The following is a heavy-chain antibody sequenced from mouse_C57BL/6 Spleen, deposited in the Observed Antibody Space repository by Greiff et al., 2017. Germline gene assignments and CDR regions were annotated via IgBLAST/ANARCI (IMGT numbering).Heavy chain of an antibody. CDR3: AIYYGSSSYWYFDV. D-gene: IGHD1-1*01. Sequence: QVQLQQPGAELVMPGASVKLSCKASGYTFTSYWMHWVKQRPGQGLEWIGEIDPSDSYTNYNQKFKGKSTLTVDKSSSTAYMQLSSLTSEDSAVYYCAIYYGSSSYWYFDVWGTGTTVTVSS. V-gene: IGHV1-69*01. CDR1: GYTFTSYW. CDR2: IDPSDSYT. J-gene: IGHJ1*03.